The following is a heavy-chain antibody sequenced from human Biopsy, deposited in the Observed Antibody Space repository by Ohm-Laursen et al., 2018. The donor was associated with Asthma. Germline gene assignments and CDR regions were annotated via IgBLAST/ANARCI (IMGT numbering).Heavy chain of an antibody. CDR3: ARHWNWGSFFDD. D-gene: IGHD7-27*01. Sequence: TLSLTCSLSSGCGGYMRSGHYSWGWIRQPPGNGLEWIGIISYTGNTDIPSHRSRVTLSVNTSKNNFSLKLTSVTAADTAVFYCARHWNWGSFFDDWGQGMLVTVSS. CDR1: SGCGGYMRSGHYS. V-gene: IGHV4-39*01. J-gene: IGHJ4*02. CDR2: ISYTGNT.